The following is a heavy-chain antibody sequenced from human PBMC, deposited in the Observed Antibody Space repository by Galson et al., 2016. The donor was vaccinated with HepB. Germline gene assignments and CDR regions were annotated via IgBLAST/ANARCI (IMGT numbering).Heavy chain of an antibody. CDR1: PFTSSSKW. V-gene: IGHV3-7*03. Sequence: SLRLSCAVSPFTSSSKWMSWVRQAPGKGLEWLAIMNVDGIEINYVDSVKGRFSISRDNAKNSLYLQMDNLRAEDTAVYYCAIGAGWLFDYWGQGTLVTVSS. J-gene: IGHJ4*02. CDR3: AIGAGWLFDY. D-gene: IGHD3-16*01. CDR2: MNVDGIEI.